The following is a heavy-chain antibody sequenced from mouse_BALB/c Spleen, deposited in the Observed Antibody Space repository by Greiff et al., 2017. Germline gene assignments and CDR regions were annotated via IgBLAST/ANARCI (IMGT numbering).Heavy chain of an antibody. Sequence: QVQLQQPGAELVKPGASVKMSCKASGYTFTSYWINWVKPRPGQGLEWIGDIYPGRGITNYNEKFKSKATLTLDTSSSTAYMQLSSLTSEDSAVYYCSRGIYNGYFYAMDYWGQGTSDTVSS. CDR3: SRGIYNGYFYAMDY. J-gene: IGHJ4*01. CDR2: IYPGRGIT. CDR1: GYTFTSYW. V-gene: IGHV1-55*01. D-gene: IGHD2-3*01.